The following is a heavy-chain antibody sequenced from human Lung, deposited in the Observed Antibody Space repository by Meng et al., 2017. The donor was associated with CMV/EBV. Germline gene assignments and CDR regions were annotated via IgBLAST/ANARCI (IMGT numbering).Heavy chain of an antibody. J-gene: IGHJ5*01. V-gene: IGHV4-34*01. Sequence: SXTXXLTXXDYGGSFSGSYWHWIRQPPGMGLEWIGEIDGTGGTKYSPSLNSRVIILLDTSKKQLCLELSSVTAADTAVYYCARLTGTVYVHWFDSWGQGTXVTVSS. D-gene: IGHD1-7*01. CDR3: ARLTGTVYVHWFDS. CDR2: IDGTGGT. CDR1: GGSFSGSY.